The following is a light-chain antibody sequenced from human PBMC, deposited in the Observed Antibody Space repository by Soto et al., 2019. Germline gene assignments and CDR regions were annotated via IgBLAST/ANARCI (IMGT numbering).Light chain of an antibody. CDR3: QQFNSYPQGFT. CDR1: QGISSA. Sequence: AIQLTQSPSSLSASVGDRVTITCRASQGISSALAWYQQKPGKAPKLLIYDASSLESGVPSRFIGSGSGTDFTLTISSLQPEDFATYYCQQFNSYPQGFTFGPGTKVDIK. V-gene: IGKV1-13*02. J-gene: IGKJ3*01. CDR2: DAS.